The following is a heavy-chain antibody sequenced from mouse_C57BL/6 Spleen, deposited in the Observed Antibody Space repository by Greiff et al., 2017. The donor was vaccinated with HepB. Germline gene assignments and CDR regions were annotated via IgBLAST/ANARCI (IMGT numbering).Heavy chain of an antibody. Sequence: QVQLQQPGAELVKPGASVKMSCKASGYTFTSYWITWVKQRPGQGLEWIGDIYPGSGSTNYNEKFKSKATLTVDKSSSTAYMQLSSLTSEDSAVYYCAREIYYGYEYFYYYAMDYWGQGTSVTVSS. CDR1: GYTFTSYW. D-gene: IGHD2-2*01. V-gene: IGHV1-55*01. CDR2: IYPGSGST. CDR3: AREIYYGYEYFYYYAMDY. J-gene: IGHJ4*01.